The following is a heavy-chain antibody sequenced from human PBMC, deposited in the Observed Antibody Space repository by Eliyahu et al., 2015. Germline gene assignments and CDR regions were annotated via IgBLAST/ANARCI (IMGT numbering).Heavy chain of an antibody. D-gene: IGHD4-23*01. Sequence: QVQLVQSGAEVKKPGSSVKVXCKXXGGTFXSYXXSWXRQAPGQGLEWMGRIIPILGIANYAQKFQDRVTITADKSTSTAYMELSSLRSEDTAVYYCARAAMTTVLTGAFDIWGQGTMVTVSS. J-gene: IGHJ3*02. CDR2: IIPILGIA. V-gene: IGHV1-69*04. CDR3: ARAAMTTVLTGAFDI. CDR1: GGTFXSYX.